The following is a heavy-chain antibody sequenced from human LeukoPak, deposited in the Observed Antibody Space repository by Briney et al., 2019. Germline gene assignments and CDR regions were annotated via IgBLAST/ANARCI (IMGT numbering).Heavy chain of an antibody. CDR1: GFSVSDNY. Sequence: GGSLRLSCAASGFSVSDNYMTWVRQALGKGLEWVLVTYSADSIYYADSVKGRFTISRHIASNTLYLQMNSLRLEDTAVYYCARDRIGHCSGGSCSELGYWGQGTLVTVSS. CDR2: TYSADSI. CDR3: ARDRIGHCSGGSCSELGY. D-gene: IGHD2-15*01. J-gene: IGHJ4*02. V-gene: IGHV3-53*04.